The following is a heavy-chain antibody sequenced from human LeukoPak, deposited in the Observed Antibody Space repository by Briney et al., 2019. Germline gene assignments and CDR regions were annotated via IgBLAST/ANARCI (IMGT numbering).Heavy chain of an antibody. Sequence: ASVKVSCKASGYTFTGYYMHWVRQAPGQGLEGMGLINPNSGGTNYAQKFQGRVTMTRDTSISTAYMELSRLRSDDTAVYYCASGYCSSTSCYHWFDPWGQGTLVTVSS. CDR2: INPNSGGT. CDR3: ASGYCSSTSCYHWFDP. J-gene: IGHJ5*02. V-gene: IGHV1-2*02. CDR1: GYTFTGYY. D-gene: IGHD2-2*01.